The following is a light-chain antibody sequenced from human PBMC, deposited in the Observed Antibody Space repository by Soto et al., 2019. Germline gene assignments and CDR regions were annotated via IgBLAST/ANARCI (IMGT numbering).Light chain of an antibody. CDR2: GAS. CDR1: QSISSY. J-gene: IGKJ1*01. Sequence: DIQMTQSPSSLSAPVGDRVTITCRASQSISSYLNWYQQKPGKAPKLLIYGASSLQSGVPSRFSGSGSGTDFTLTISSLQPEDFATYYCQQSYSTLGTFGQGTKVEIK. CDR3: QQSYSTLGT. V-gene: IGKV1-39*01.